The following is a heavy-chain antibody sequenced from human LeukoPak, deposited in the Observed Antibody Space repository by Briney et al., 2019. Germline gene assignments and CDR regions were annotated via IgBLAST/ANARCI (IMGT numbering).Heavy chain of an antibody. Sequence: GGSLRLSCAASGFTFSSYAMHWVRQAPGKGLEYVSAISSNGGSTYYANSVKGRFTISRDNSKNTLYLQMNSLRAEDTAVYYCASDSSGYYYGYWGQGTLVTVSS. CDR3: ASDSSGYYYGY. V-gene: IGHV3-64*01. D-gene: IGHD3-22*01. J-gene: IGHJ4*02. CDR1: GFTFSSYA. CDR2: ISSNGGST.